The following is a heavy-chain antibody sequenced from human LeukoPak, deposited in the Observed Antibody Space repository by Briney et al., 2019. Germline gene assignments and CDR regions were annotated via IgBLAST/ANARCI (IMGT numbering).Heavy chain of an antibody. CDR3: ARANRPFHSSGWYKDY. CDR2: ISYDGSNQ. CDR1: GCTFSSYA. D-gene: IGHD6-19*01. V-gene: IGHV3-30*04. J-gene: IGHJ4*02. Sequence: GRSLRLSCAASGCTFSSYAMHWVRQAPGKGLEWVALISYDGSNQNYADSVKGRFTISRDNPKNTLYLQVNSLRAEDTAVYYCARANRPFHSSGWYKDYWGQGTLVTVSS.